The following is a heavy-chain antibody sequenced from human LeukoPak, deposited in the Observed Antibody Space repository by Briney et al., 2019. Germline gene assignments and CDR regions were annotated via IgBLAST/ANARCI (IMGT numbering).Heavy chain of an antibody. Sequence: PGGSLRLSCAASGFTFSSYAMSWVRQAPGKGLEWVSAISGSGGSTYYADSVKGRFTISRDNSKNTLYLQMNSLRAEDTAVYYCAKDRGVGATTPNWFDPWGQGTLVTVSS. CDR2: ISGSGGST. J-gene: IGHJ5*02. CDR1: GFTFSSYA. V-gene: IGHV3-23*01. D-gene: IGHD1-26*01. CDR3: AKDRGVGATTPNWFDP.